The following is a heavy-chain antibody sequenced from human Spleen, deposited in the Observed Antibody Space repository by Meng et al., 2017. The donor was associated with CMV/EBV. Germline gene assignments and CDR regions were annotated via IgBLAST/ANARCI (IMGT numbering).Heavy chain of an antibody. CDR3: ARGGDYGDFHDPFDY. Sequence: ASVKVSCKASGGTFSSYGISWVRQAPGQGLEWMGGISADNQNTNLIQKFQGRITLTTDTSTSTAYMELRSLRSDDTAVYYCARGGDYGDFHDPFDYWGQGTLVTVSS. J-gene: IGHJ4*02. D-gene: IGHD4-17*01. CDR1: GGTFSSYG. CDR2: ISADNQNT. V-gene: IGHV1-18*01.